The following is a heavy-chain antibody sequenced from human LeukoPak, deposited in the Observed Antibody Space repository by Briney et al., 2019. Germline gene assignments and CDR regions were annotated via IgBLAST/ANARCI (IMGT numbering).Heavy chain of an antibody. V-gene: IGHV3-48*01. CDR1: GFTFSSYS. CDR3: AREGLAVNWFDP. CDR2: ISSLSGTI. Sequence: GGSLRLSCVASGFTFSSYSMNWVRQAPGEGLDWVSYISSLSGTIYYADSVKGRFTISRDNAKNSLYLQMDSLRAEDTAVYYCAREGLAVNWFDPWGQGTLVTVSS. D-gene: IGHD3/OR15-3a*01. J-gene: IGHJ5*02.